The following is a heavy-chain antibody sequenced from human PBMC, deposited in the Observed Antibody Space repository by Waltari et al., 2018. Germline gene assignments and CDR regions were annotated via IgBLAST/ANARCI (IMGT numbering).Heavy chain of an antibody. D-gene: IGHD6-6*01. J-gene: IGHJ4*02. CDR3: ARARATYSSSPPFDY. CDR1: GFTVSSNY. V-gene: IGHV3-53*02. Sequence: EVQLVETGGGLIQPGGSLRLSCAASGFTVSSNYMSWVRQAPGKGLVLFSVIYGGGSTYSADSLKVRFTISRDNSKNTLYLQMNSLSADDTAVYYCARARATYSSSPPFDYWGQGTLVTVSS. CDR2: IYGGGST.